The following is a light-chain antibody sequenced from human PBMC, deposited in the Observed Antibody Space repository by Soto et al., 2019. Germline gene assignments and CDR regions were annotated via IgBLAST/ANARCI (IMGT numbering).Light chain of an antibody. Sequence: VIWMTQSPSLLSASTGDRVTVSRGMSQGISSYLAWYQQKPGKAPELLIYAASTLQSGVPSRFSGSGSGTDFTLTISCLQSEDFATYYCKQYYSFPPTFGKGTKVDIK. V-gene: IGKV1D-8*01. CDR2: AAS. CDR3: KQYYSFPPT. CDR1: QGISSY. J-gene: IGKJ1*01.